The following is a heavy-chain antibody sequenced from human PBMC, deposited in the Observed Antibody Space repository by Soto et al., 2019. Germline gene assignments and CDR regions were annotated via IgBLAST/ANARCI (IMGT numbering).Heavy chain of an antibody. Sequence: NPSETLSLTCTVSSGPISTYYWSWIWQPAGKGLEWIGRIYSSGSTLYNPSLKSRVTMSVDTSKNQISLKLSSVTAADTAVYYCAGGAAADYLDYWGQGTLVTVSS. CDR2: IYSSGST. CDR1: SGPISTYY. V-gene: IGHV4-4*07. J-gene: IGHJ4*02. CDR3: AGGAAADYLDY. D-gene: IGHD6-13*01.